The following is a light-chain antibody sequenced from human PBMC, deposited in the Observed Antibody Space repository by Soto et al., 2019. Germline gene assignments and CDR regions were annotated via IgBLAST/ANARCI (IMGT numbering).Light chain of an antibody. CDR1: QDIRNF. CDR2: AAS. J-gene: IGKJ3*01. Sequence: DIQMTQSPTSLSASVGDRVTITCRASQDIRNFVAWYQQKPGKAPKLLIYAASTLQSGVPSRFSGSGSGTDFTLTINCLQPEDVATYSCQKYSSVPFFGPGTKVEIK. V-gene: IGKV1-27*01. CDR3: QKYSSVPF.